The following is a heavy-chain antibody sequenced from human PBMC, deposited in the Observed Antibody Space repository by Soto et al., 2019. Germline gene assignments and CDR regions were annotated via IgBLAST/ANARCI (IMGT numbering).Heavy chain of an antibody. Sequence: NPSETLSLTCTVSGGSISSYYWSWIRQPPGKGLEWIGYIYYSGSTNYNPSLKSRVTISVDTSKNQFSLKLSSVTAADTAVYYCARESSSWTGGGYYYYYGMDVWGQGTTVTVSS. CDR3: ARESSSWTGGGYYYYYGMDV. D-gene: IGHD6-13*01. V-gene: IGHV4-59*01. CDR1: GGSISSYY. CDR2: IYYSGST. J-gene: IGHJ6*02.